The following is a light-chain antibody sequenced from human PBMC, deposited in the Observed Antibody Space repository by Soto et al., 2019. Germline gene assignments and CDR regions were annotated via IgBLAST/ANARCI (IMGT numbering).Light chain of an antibody. J-gene: IGLJ1*01. CDR1: SSDVGGYNY. Sequence: QSALTQPASVSGSPGQSITISCAGTSSDVGGYNYVSWYQQLPGKAPQLVIYDVTHRPSGVPDRFSGSRSGNTASLTISGLQAEDEADYYCTSFTSGSTPYVLGTGTKVTVL. CDR3: TSFTSGSTPYV. V-gene: IGLV2-14*03. CDR2: DVT.